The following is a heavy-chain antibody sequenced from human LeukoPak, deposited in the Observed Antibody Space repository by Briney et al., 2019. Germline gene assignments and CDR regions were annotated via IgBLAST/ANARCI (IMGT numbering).Heavy chain of an antibody. D-gene: IGHD3-3*01. V-gene: IGHV4-34*01. CDR3: ARMHYYDFWSGYYSGSNGSFDY. J-gene: IGHJ4*02. CDR2: INHSGST. CDR1: GGSFSVYY. Sequence: SETLSLTCAVYGGSFSVYYWSWIRQPPGKGLEWIGEINHSGSTNYNPSLKSRVTISVDTSKNQFSLKLSSVTAADTAVYYCARMHYYDFWSGYYSGSNGSFDYWGQGTLVTVSS.